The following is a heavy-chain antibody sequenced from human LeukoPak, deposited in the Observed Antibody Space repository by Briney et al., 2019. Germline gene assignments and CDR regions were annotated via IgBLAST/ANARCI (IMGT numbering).Heavy chain of an antibody. CDR3: ARDAKTQDSSQPDY. J-gene: IGHJ4*02. CDR1: GFTFSSYT. CDR2: ISGDGTYI. V-gene: IGHV3-21*01. Sequence: PGGSLRLSCAASGFTFSSYTINWVRQTPGRGLEWVSSISGDGTYIYYADSVKGRFTFSRDNAKNSLYLQMNNLRVEDTAVYYCARDAKTQDSSQPDYWGQGTLVTVSS. D-gene: IGHD6-13*01.